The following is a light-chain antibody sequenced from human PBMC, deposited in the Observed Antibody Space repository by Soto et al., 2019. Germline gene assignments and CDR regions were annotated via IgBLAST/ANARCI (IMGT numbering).Light chain of an antibody. CDR3: QHYGSSFFT. Sequence: EIVLTQSPGTLSLSPGERATLSCRASQSVSSSYLAWYQQKPGQAPRLLIYCASSSATGIPARFSGRVSGTDFTLTVSRLEPEDFAVYYCQHYGSSFFTFGGGTKVEIK. CDR2: CAS. V-gene: IGKV3-20*01. CDR1: QSVSSSY. J-gene: IGKJ4*01.